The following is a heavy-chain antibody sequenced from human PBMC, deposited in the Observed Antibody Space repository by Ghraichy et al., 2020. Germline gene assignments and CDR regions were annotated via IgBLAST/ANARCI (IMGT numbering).Heavy chain of an antibody. V-gene: IGHV3-48*03. Sequence: GGSLRLSCTPSGFTFSYFDMNWVRQAPGKELEWVSYISGSGSTIYYADSVKGRFTISRDNAKNLLFLQMNSLRAEDTAVYYCARVASEFGSGSYAFGYWGQGTLVTVSS. D-gene: IGHD3-10*01. J-gene: IGHJ4*02. CDR2: ISGSGSTI. CDR3: ARVASEFGSGSYAFGY. CDR1: GFTFSYFD.